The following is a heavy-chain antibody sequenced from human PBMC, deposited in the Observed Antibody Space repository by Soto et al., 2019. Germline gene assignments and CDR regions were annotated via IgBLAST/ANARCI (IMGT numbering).Heavy chain of an antibody. V-gene: IGHV3-11*01. J-gene: IGHJ3*02. CDR3: ARAVGSFDAFGI. CDR2: IRHSGDTI. D-gene: IGHD3-10*01. CDR1: GFIFSDYY. Sequence: QVQLVESGGGLVKPGGSLRLSCTASGFIFSDYYMGWIRQAPGKGLEWVSYIRHSGDTIYYADSVKGRFTISRDNAGNSLYLQMNRLRAEDTALYYCARAVGSFDAFGIWGQGTMVTVSS.